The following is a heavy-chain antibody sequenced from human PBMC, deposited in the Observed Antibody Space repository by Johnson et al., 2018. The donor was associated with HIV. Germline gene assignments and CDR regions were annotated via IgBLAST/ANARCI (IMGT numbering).Heavy chain of an antibody. CDR3: AKELALYSSGYGGDAFDI. D-gene: IGHD6-19*01. Sequence: QVQLVESGGGVVQSGRSLRLSCAASGFTFSTYGMHWVRQAPGKGLEWVAVIWFDGSNKYYADSVKGRFTISRDNSKNTLYLQMNSLRAEDTAVYYCAKELALYSSGYGGDAFDIWGQGTMVTVSS. CDR1: GFTFSTYG. CDR2: IWFDGSNK. J-gene: IGHJ3*02. V-gene: IGHV3-33*06.